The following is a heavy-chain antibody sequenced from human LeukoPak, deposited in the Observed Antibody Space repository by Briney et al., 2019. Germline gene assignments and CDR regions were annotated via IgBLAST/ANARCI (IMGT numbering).Heavy chain of an antibody. CDR3: ATGGYFLDY. D-gene: IGHD3-16*01. V-gene: IGHV3-15*01. CDR2: IKSKVDGGTT. CDR1: GFTFSNTW. J-gene: IGHJ4*02. Sequence: PGGSLRLSCAGSGFTFSNTWMNWVRQAPGKGLEWVGRIKSKVDGGTTDYAAPVKGRFTISRDDSKNTAFLQVNSLQTEDTAVYYCATGGYFLDYWGQGTLVTVSS.